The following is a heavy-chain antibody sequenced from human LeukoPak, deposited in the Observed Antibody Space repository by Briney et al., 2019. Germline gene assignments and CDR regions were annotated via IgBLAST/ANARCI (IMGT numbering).Heavy chain of an antibody. CDR1: GFTLSNYG. Sequence: GGSLRLSCTASGFTLSNYGMHWVRQAPGEGLVWVSRINRDGSSTNYAGSVKGRLTLSRDNARNTVYLQMNSLRAEDTAVYYCVRLLHRDHWAQGTLVRVFS. CDR2: INRDGSST. J-gene: IGHJ4*02. V-gene: IGHV3-74*01. CDR3: VRLLHRDH. D-gene: IGHD3-3*01.